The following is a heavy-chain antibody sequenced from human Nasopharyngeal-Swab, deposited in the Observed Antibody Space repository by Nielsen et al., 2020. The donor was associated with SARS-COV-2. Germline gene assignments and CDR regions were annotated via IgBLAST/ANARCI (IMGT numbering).Heavy chain of an antibody. D-gene: IGHD6-13*01. V-gene: IGHV3-23*01. CDR2: ISGSGDNT. CDR1: GVTFSSYG. Sequence: GESLKISCAASGVTFSSYGMSWVRQAPGKGLEWVSAISGSGDNTYYADSVKGLFTISRDNSKNTLYLQMNSLRVEDTAVYYCATNSSSWGGFDYWGQGTLVTVSS. J-gene: IGHJ4*02. CDR3: ATNSSSWGGFDY.